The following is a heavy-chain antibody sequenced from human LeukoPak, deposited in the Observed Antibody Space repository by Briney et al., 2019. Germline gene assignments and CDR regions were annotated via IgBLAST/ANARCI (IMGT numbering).Heavy chain of an antibody. J-gene: IGHJ4*02. D-gene: IGHD6-25*01. V-gene: IGHV5-51*01. Sequence: GGSLKISWKGSGSRFTSYWIGGVRQLPGKGLGWMGIIYPGDSDTRYSPSFQGQVTISADKSISTAYLQWSSLKASDTAMYYCARPLLGSGVWNWGQGTLVTVSS. CDR2: IYPGDSDT. CDR3: ARPLLGSGVWN. CDR1: GSRFTSYW.